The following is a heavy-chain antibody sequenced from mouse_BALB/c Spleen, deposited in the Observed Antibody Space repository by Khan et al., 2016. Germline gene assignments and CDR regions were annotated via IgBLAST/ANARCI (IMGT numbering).Heavy chain of an antibody. CDR1: GYSFTSYT. D-gene: IGHD1-1*01. J-gene: IGHJ2*01. CDR2: INPSSSYT. V-gene: IGHV1-4*01. Sequence: QVQLQQSGAELARPGASVKMSCKASGYSFTSYTMHWVKQRPGQGLEWLGFINPSSSYTNNNQNFKDKPTFTADKSSSTAYMQLSSLTAEDSAGYFCARYSTTVVAPLDYWGQGTTLTVSS. CDR3: ARYSTTVVAPLDY.